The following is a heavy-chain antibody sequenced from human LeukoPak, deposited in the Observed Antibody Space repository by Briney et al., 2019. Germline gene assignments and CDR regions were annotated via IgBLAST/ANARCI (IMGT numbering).Heavy chain of an antibody. CDR2: ISSGGST. Sequence: PGGSLRLSCAASGFTVSSNYMSWVRQAPGKGLEWVSIISSGGSTYYADSVEGRFTISRDHSKSTLYLQMNSLRAEDTAVYYCARRAWGSYYFDYWGQGTLVTVSS. CDR1: GFTVSSNY. D-gene: IGHD7-27*01. V-gene: IGHV3-66*01. CDR3: ARRAWGSYYFDY. J-gene: IGHJ4*02.